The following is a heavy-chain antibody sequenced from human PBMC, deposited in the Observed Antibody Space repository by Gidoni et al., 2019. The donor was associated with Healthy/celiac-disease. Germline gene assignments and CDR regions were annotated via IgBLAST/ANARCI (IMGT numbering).Heavy chain of an antibody. V-gene: IGHV4-59*08. CDR1: GGSISRYY. D-gene: IGHD3-22*01. CDR2: IYYSGST. Sequence: QVQPQESGPGLVKPSETLSLTCTVSGGSISRYYWSWIRQPPGKGLEWIGYIYYSGSTNHNPSLKSRVTISVDTSKNQFSLRLSSVTAADTAVYYCARQAGYYYDSSGYLDYWGQGTLVTVSS. CDR3: ARQAGYYYDSSGYLDY. J-gene: IGHJ4*02.